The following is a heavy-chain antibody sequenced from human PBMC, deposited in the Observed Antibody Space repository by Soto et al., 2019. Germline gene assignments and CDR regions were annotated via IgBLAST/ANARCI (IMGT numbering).Heavy chain of an antibody. J-gene: IGHJ6*02. CDR2: IYHSGST. CDR1: GYSISSGYY. Sequence: SETLSLTCAVSGYSISSGYYWGWIRQSPGKGLEWIGSIYHSGSTNYNPSLKSRVIISVDTSKNQFSLKLSSVTAADTAVYYCAVSSGWYPFYYYYGMDVWGQGTTVTVSS. CDR3: AVSSGWYPFYYYYGMDV. V-gene: IGHV4-38-2*01. D-gene: IGHD6-19*01.